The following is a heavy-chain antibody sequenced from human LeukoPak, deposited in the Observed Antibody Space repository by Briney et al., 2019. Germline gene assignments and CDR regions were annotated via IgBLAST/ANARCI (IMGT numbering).Heavy chain of an antibody. D-gene: IGHD3-22*01. CDR3: ATEGGTRIPYYFDC. J-gene: IGHJ4*02. V-gene: IGHV1-24*01. CDR1: GYTLTELS. Sequence: GASVKVSCKVSGYTLTELSMHWVGRAPGKGLGGRGGFDPEDGETIYAQKFQGRVTMTEDTSTDTAYMELSSLRSEDTAVYYCATEGGTRIPYYFDCWGQGTLVTVSS. CDR2: FDPEDGET.